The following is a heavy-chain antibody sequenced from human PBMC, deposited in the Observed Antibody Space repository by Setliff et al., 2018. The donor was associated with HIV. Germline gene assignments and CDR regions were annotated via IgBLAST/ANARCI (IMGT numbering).Heavy chain of an antibody. D-gene: IGHD3-22*01. Sequence: ASVKVSCKASGYTFTGYYMHWVRQAPGQGLEWMGWINPNSGGTNYAQKFQGWVTMTRDTSISTAYMELSRLRSDDTAVYYCATGRHYYDSSDYPANPFDVWGQGTLVTVSS. V-gene: IGHV1-2*04. CDR3: ATGRHYYDSSDYPANPFDV. CDR2: INPNSGGT. J-gene: IGHJ3*01. CDR1: GYTFTGYY.